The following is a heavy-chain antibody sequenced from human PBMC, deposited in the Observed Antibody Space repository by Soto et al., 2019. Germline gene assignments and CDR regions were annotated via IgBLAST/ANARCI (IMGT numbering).Heavy chain of an antibody. CDR3: ARVVVPENWFDP. CDR1: GYTFTSYD. D-gene: IGHD2-2*01. V-gene: IGHV1-8*01. CDR2: MNPNSGNT. Sequence: ASVKVSCKASGYTFTSYDINWVRQATGQGLEWMGWMNPNSGNTGYAQKFQGRVTMTRNTSISTAYMELSSLRSEYTAVYYCARVVVPENWFDPWGQGTLVTVSS. J-gene: IGHJ5*02.